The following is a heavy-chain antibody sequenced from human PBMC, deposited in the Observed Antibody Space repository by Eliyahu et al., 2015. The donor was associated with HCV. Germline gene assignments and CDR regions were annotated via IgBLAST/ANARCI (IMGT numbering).Heavy chain of an antibody. CDR1: GYNFRNYG. J-gene: IGHJ6*02. Sequence: QVQLVQSGAEVKKPGASVKVSCQASGYNFRNYGISWVRQAPGQGLEWVGWISAYNGDRYFAQKFQGRVTMTTDTSTGTAYMELRSLRSDDTAVYFCARGADYYGAGTYNTHYYFYALDVWGQGTTVTVSS. V-gene: IGHV1-18*01. CDR2: ISAYNGDR. CDR3: ARGADYYGAGTYNTHYYFYALDV. D-gene: IGHD3-10*01.